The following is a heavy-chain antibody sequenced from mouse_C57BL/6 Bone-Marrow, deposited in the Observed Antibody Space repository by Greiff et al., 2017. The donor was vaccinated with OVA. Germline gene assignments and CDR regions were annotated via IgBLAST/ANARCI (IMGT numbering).Heavy chain of an antibody. CDR3: ARLGYYGVDY. J-gene: IGHJ2*01. CDR1: GYTFTDYN. CDR2: INPNNGGT. D-gene: IGHD1-1*01. V-gene: IGHV1-18*01. Sequence: VQLQQSGPELVKPGASVKIPCKASGYTFTDYNMDWVKQSHGKSLEWIGDINPNNGGTIYNQKFKGKATLTVDKSSSTAYMELRSLTSEDTAVYYCARLGYYGVDYWGQGTTLTVSS.